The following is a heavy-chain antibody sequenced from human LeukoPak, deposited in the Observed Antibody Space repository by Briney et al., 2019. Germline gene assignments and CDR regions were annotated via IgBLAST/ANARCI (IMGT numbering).Heavy chain of an antibody. CDR3: ARGRDGYIFDY. CDR2: IYYSGNT. Sequence: PSETLSLTCAVYGGSFSGYYWSWIRQPPGKALEWIGYIYYSGNTNYNPSLKSRVTISVDTSKNQFSLKLSSVTAADTAVYYCARGRDGYIFDYWGQGTLVTVSS. J-gene: IGHJ4*02. D-gene: IGHD5-24*01. CDR1: GGSFSGYY. V-gene: IGHV4-59*01.